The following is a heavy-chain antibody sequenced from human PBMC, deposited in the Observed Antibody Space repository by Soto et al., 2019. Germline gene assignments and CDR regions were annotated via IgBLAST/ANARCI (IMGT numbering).Heavy chain of an antibody. CDR3: ALLPRITMVRGVGGMDV. CDR1: GGTFSSYA. CDR2: IIPIFGTA. D-gene: IGHD3-10*01. J-gene: IGHJ6*02. Sequence: QVQLVQSGAEVKKPGSSVKVSCKASGGTFSSYAISWVRQAPGQGLEWMGGIIPIFGTANYAQKFQGRVTITADESTSTAYMELSSLRYEDTAVYYCALLPRITMVRGVGGMDVWGQGTTVTVSS. V-gene: IGHV1-69*01.